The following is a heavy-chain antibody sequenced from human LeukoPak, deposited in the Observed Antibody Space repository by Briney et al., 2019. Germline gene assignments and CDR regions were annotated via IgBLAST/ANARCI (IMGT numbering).Heavy chain of an antibody. V-gene: IGHV3-74*01. Sequence: GGSLRLSCAASGFSFSNYWMHWVRQAPGKGLVWVSRISTDGSSASHADSVKGRFTISRDNAKNTLYLQMNSLRAEDPAMYYWARAPQIPLKGGFDYWGQGILVTVSS. D-gene: IGHD2-2*02. CDR3: ARAPQIPLKGGFDY. CDR2: ISTDGSSA. CDR1: GFSFSNYW. J-gene: IGHJ4*02.